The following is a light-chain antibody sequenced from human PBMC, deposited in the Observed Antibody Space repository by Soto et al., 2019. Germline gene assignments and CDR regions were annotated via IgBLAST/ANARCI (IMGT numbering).Light chain of an antibody. CDR2: DAS. CDR1: QSISSW. V-gene: IGKV1-5*01. CDR3: QQYNTYLT. Sequence: DIQMTQFPSTLSASIGDRVTITCRASQSISSWLAWYQQKPGKAPKLLIFDASTLESGVPSRFSGAGSGTAFTLTISSLQPDDFATYYCQQYNTYLTCGGGTKVEIK. J-gene: IGKJ4*01.